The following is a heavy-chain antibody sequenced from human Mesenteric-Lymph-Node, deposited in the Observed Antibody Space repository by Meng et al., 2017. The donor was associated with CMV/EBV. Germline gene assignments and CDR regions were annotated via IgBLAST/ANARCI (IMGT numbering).Heavy chain of an antibody. J-gene: IGHJ4*02. CDR1: GFTFSSYW. V-gene: IGHV3-7*03. CDR3: ARLSGDDYGDYVRRFDS. D-gene: IGHD4-17*01. Sequence: GESLKISCAASGFTFSSYWMSWVRQAPGKGLEWVANIKQDGSEKYYVDSVKGRFTISRDNSKHTLFLQMNSLRAEDTAVYYCARLSGDDYGDYVRRFDSWGQGALVTVSS. CDR2: IKQDGSEK.